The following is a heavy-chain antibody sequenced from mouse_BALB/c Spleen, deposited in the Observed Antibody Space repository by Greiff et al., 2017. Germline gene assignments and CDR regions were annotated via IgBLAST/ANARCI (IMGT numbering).Heavy chain of an antibody. D-gene: IGHD2-14*01. V-gene: IGHV7-3*02. CDR3: ARVGRYDGSFAY. J-gene: IGHJ3*01. CDR2: IRNKANGYTT. CDR1: GFTFTDYY. Sequence: EVKVVESGGGLVQPGGSLRLSCTTSGFTFTDYYMSWVRQPPGKALEWLGFIRNKANGYTTEYSASVKGRFTISRDNSQSILYLQMNTLRAEDSATYYCARVGRYDGSFAYWGQGTLVTVSA.